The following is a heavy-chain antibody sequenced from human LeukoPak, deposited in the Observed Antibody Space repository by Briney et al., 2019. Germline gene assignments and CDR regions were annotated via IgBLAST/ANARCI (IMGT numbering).Heavy chain of an antibody. CDR2: IYYSGST. Sequence: SETLSLTCTVSGGSISSSSYYWGWIRQPPGKGLEWIGSIYYSGSTYYNPPLKSRVTISVDTSKNQFSLKLSSVTAADTAVYYCARGHHDFWSGFPVGPYYYMDVWGKGTTVTVSS. V-gene: IGHV4-39*07. J-gene: IGHJ6*03. D-gene: IGHD3-3*01. CDR1: GGSISSSSYY. CDR3: ARGHHDFWSGFPVGPYYYMDV.